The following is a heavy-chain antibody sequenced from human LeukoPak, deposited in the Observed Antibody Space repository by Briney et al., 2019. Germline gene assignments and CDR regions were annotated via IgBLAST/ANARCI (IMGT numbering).Heavy chain of an antibody. J-gene: IGHJ5*02. CDR3: ARGLTFLDIVVVPAARLSGWFDP. V-gene: IGHV4-39*07. CDR2: IYYSGST. CDR1: GGSISSSSYY. Sequence: SETLSLTCTVSGGSISSSSYYWGWIRQPPGKGLEWIGSIYYSGSTYYNPSLKSRVTISVDTSKNQFSLKLSSVTAADTAVYYCARGLTFLDIVVVPAARLSGWFDPWGQGTLVTVSS. D-gene: IGHD2-2*03.